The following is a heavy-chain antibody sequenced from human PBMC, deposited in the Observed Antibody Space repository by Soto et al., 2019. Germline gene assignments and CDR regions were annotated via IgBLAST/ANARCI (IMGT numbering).Heavy chain of an antibody. CDR1: GGSISSSSYY. CDR3: ATYNRARGAFDY. Sequence: QLQLQESGPGLVKPSETLSLTCTVSGGSISSSSYYWGWIRQPPGKGLEWIGSIYYSGSTYYNPSLKSRVTISVDTSKNQFSLKLSSVTAADTAVYYCATYNRARGAFDYWGQGTLVTVSS. J-gene: IGHJ4*02. D-gene: IGHD1-1*01. CDR2: IYYSGST. V-gene: IGHV4-39*01.